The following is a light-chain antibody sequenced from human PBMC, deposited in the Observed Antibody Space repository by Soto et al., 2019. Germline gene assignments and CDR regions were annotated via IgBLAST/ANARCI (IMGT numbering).Light chain of an antibody. CDR1: QSVSSY. Sequence: EIVLTQSPATLSLSPGERVTLFCRASQSVSSYLAWYQQKPGQAPRLLIFDVSNRATGIPARFSGSGSATDFTLTISSLEPEDFAVYYCQHRSIWPVSFGQGTRLEIK. CDR3: QHRSIWPVS. CDR2: DVS. J-gene: IGKJ5*01. V-gene: IGKV3-11*01.